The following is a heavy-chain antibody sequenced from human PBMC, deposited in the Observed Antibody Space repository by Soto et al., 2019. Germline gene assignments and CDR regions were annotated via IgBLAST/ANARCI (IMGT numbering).Heavy chain of an antibody. CDR1: GGTFSSSG. CDR2: IIPVFRTS. V-gene: IGHV1-69*12. Sequence: QVQLVQSGAEVKKPGSSVKISCRASGGTFSSSGFSWVRQAPGQGLEWMGGIIPVFRTSNYAQKFQGRVTITADESTSTAYMELSSLRSEDTAMYYCARAYYFDVNGYVTPFDSWGQGTLVTVSS. CDR3: ARAYYFDVNGYVTPFDS. D-gene: IGHD3-22*01. J-gene: IGHJ4*02.